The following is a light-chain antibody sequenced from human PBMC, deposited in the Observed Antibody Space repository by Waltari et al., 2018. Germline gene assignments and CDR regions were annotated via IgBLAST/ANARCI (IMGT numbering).Light chain of an antibody. J-gene: IGKJ1*01. V-gene: IGKV1-6*01. CDR3: LQDFSYPLT. CDR1: QDIGND. Sequence: AIQMTQSPSSLSASVGDRVIITCRASQDIGNDLAWFQQKPGKAPMLLIYAAATLQSGVPSRFSGSGSCTDFTLTVSSLQPEDFATYYCLQDFSYPLTFGQGTRVDIK. CDR2: AAA.